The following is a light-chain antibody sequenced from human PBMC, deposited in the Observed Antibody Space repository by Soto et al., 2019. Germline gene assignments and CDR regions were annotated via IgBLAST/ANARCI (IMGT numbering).Light chain of an antibody. CDR3: QHSYSLPIT. CDR2: AAS. V-gene: IGKV1-39*01. CDR1: QSINFY. Sequence: VQMTQAPASLASSLLYIFTITCLASQSINFYLNWYQQRPGKAPKVLIYAASNLQSGVPSRFSGSGSGTEFSLTISSLQPEDFATYYCQHSYSLPITFGQGTRLEIK. J-gene: IGKJ5*01.